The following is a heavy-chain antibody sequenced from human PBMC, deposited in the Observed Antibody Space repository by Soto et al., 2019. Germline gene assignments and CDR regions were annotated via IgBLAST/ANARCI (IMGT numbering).Heavy chain of an antibody. CDR1: GDTFKNSV. V-gene: IGHV1-69*01. CDR2: TIPLFGTT. CDR3: VAELDFGKLSVV. Sequence: QVQLVQSGVEVKKPGSSVRVSCKASGDTFKNSVISWVRQAPGQGLEWMGGTIPLFGTTDYAQKFQGRLTITTDESTTTAYMEVSRLTSEDTAVYYCVAELDFGKLSVVWGQGTTVNVSS. J-gene: IGHJ6*02. D-gene: IGHD3-10*01.